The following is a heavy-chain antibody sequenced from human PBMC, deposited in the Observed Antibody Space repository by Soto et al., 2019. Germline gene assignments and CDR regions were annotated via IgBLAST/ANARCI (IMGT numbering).Heavy chain of an antibody. CDR3: ARGLSHSKAAALSSQSYYFDY. J-gene: IGHJ4*02. Sequence: SETLSLTCAVYGGSFSGYDWSWIRQPPGKGLEWIGEINHSGSTNYNPSLKSRVTISVDTSKNQFSLKLSSVTAADTAVYYCARGLSHSKAAALSSQSYYFDYWGQGTLVTVSS. D-gene: IGHD2-2*01. V-gene: IGHV4-34*01. CDR2: INHSGST. CDR1: GGSFSGYD.